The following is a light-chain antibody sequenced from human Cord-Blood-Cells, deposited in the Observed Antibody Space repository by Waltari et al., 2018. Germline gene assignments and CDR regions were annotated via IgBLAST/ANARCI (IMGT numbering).Light chain of an antibody. CDR1: SLRSYY. Sequence: SSELTQDPAVSVALGLTVRITCQGDSLRSYYASWYQQKPGQAPVLVIYGKNNRPSGIPDRFSGSSSGNTASLTITGAQAEDEADYYCNSRDSSGNHYVFGTGTKVTVL. CDR3: NSRDSSGNHYV. J-gene: IGLJ1*01. CDR2: GKN. V-gene: IGLV3-19*01.